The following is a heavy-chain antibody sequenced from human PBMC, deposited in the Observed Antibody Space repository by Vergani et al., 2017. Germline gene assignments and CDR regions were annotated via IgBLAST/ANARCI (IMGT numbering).Heavy chain of an antibody. CDR3: AKALYYYDSSGYYPFDY. J-gene: IGHJ4*02. V-gene: IGHV3-23*01. D-gene: IGHD3-22*01. Sequence: EVQLLESGGGLVQPGGSLRLSCAASGFTFRSYAMSWVRQAPGKGLEWVSAISGSGGRTYYADSVTGRFTISRDNSKNTLYLQMNSLRAEDTAVYYCAKALYYYDSSGYYPFDYWGQGTLVTVSS. CDR1: GFTFRSYA. CDR2: ISGSGGRT.